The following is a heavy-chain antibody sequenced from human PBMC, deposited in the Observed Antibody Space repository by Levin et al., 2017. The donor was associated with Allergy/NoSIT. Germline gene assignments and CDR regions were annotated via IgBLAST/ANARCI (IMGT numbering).Heavy chain of an antibody. Sequence: SGPTLVKPTQTLTLTCAVSGFSINTSRMSVTWIRQPPGKALEWLALIDWDDDKYYNMFLDTRLTISRDISKNQVVLRLSNMNPVDTATYYCARLVRGVIPAFDVWGPGTMVTVSS. CDR3: ARLVRGVIPAFDV. D-gene: IGHD3-10*01. J-gene: IGHJ3*01. V-gene: IGHV2-70*13. CDR2: IDWDDDK. CDR1: GFSINTSRMS.